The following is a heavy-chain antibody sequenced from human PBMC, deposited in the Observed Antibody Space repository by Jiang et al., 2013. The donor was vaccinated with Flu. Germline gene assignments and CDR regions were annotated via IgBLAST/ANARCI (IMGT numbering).Heavy chain of an antibody. CDR3: TRDRLMVRGVSNYYYYGMDV. V-gene: IGHV3-49*04. D-gene: IGHD3-10*01. CDR1: GFTFGDYA. Sequence: QLVESGGGLVQPGRSLRLSCTASGFTFGDYAMSWVRQAPGKGLEWVGFIRSKAYGGTTEYAASVKGRFTISRDDSKSIAYLQMNSLKTEDTAVYYCTRDRLMVRGVSNYYYYGMDVWGKGTTVTVSS. CDR2: IRSKAYGGTT. J-gene: IGHJ6*04.